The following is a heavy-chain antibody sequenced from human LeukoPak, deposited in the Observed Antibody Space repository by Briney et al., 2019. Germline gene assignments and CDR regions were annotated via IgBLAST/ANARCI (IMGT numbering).Heavy chain of an antibody. J-gene: IGHJ4*02. CDR3: ARGGTLYSGYDYGHYFDY. D-gene: IGHD5-12*01. CDR2: INHSGST. Sequence: SETLSLTCAVYGGSFSGYYWSWIGQPPGKGLEWIGEINHSGSTNYNPSLKSRVTISVDTSKNQFSLKLSSVTAADTAVYYCARGGTLYSGYDYGHYFDYWGQGTLVTVSS. V-gene: IGHV4-34*01. CDR1: GGSFSGYY.